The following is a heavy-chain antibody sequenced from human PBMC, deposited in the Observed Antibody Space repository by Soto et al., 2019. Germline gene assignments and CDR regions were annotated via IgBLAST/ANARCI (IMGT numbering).Heavy chain of an antibody. J-gene: IGHJ3*02. CDR1: GGTFSSYA. D-gene: IGHD2-15*01. Sequence: QVQLVQSGAEVKKPGSSVKVSCKASGGTFSSYAISWVRQAPGQGLEWMGGIITIFGTANYAQKIQGRVTITADESTSTADMEMSSLRAEDTAVYYWARARDSPTDAFDIWGQGTMVTVSS. CDR3: ARARDSPTDAFDI. CDR2: IITIFGTA. V-gene: IGHV1-69*01.